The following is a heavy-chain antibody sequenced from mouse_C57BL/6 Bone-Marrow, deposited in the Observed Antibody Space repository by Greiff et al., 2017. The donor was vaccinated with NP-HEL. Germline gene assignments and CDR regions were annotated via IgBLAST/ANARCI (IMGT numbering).Heavy chain of an antibody. CDR3: ARGGLGDWYFDV. Sequence: QVQLQQPGAELVMPGASVKLSCKASGYTFTSYWMHWVKQRPGPGLEWIGEIDPCDSYTNYNQQFKGKSTLPVDKSSSTSYMPLSSLTSEDSAVYYCARGGLGDWYFDVWGTGTTVTVSS. J-gene: IGHJ1*03. V-gene: IGHV1-69*01. D-gene: IGHD4-1*01. CDR1: GYTFTSYW. CDR2: IDPCDSYT.